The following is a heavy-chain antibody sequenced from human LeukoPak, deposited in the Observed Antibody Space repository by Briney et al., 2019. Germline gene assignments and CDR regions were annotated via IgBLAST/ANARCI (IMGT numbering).Heavy chain of an antibody. CDR1: GDSITRRDLY. J-gene: IGHJ4*02. CDR2: IHYGGTT. D-gene: IGHD1-1*01. V-gene: IGHV4-30-4*01. CDR3: ASNWSDFDY. Sequence: SETLSLTCTVSGDSITRRDLYWSWIRQPPGKGLEWIGYIHYGGTTYYSPSLKTRLTISLDTSKNQFSLKLSSVTAADTAVYYCASNWSDFDYWGQGILVTVSS.